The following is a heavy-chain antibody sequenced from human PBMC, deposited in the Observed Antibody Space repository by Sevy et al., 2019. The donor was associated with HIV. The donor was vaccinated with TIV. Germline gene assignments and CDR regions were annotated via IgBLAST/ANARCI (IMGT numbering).Heavy chain of an antibody. CDR3: AKDAGGCSGGNCYWATNYYGMDV. D-gene: IGHD2-15*01. CDR2: VSYDGGNI. J-gene: IGHJ6*02. Sequence: GGSLRLSCAASAFTFSTYAMHWVRQAPGKGLEWVAVVSYDGGNIHYADSVKGRFTISRDNSKNTLYLQMNSLRGEDTAVYYCAKDAGGCSGGNCYWATNYYGMDVWGQGTTVTVSS. V-gene: IGHV3-30*18. CDR1: AFTFSTYA.